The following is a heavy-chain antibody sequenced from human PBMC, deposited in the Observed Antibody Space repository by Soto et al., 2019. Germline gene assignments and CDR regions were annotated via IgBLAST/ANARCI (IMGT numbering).Heavy chain of an antibody. CDR2: IVPMFGTA. J-gene: IGHJ5*02. D-gene: IGHD3-3*01. V-gene: IGHV1-69*12. CDR1: GGTFGNSA. CDR3: ARDGDPRNAFWSGPLCGGWFDP. Sequence: QVQLVQSGAEMKKPGSSVNVSCKTSGGTFGNSAVTWVRQAPGQGLEWMGGIVPMFGTANYAQKFQGRLTLTADESTTTAYMELSSLTSDDTAVYYCARDGDPRNAFWSGPLCGGWFDPWGQGTLVTVSS.